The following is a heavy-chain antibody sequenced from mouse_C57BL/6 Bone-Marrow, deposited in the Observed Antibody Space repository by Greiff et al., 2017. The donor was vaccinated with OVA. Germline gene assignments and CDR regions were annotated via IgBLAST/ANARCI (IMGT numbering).Heavy chain of an antibody. D-gene: IGHD2-3*01. Sequence: VQLQQSGAELARPGASVKLSCKASGYTFTSYGISWVKQRTGQGLEWIGEIYPRSGNTYYNEKFKGKATLTADKSSSTEYMELRSLTSEDSAVYFCARDGYYWFAYWGQGTLVTVSA. CDR3: ARDGYYWFAY. CDR2: IYPRSGNT. V-gene: IGHV1-81*01. CDR1: GYTFTSYG. J-gene: IGHJ3*01.